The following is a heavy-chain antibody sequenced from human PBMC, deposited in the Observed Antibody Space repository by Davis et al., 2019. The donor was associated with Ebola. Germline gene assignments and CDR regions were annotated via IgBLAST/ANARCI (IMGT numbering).Heavy chain of an antibody. Sequence: ASVKVSCKASGYTFADCYIHWVRLAPGQGLEWMGRIDSRSGDTNYAQKFQGRVTMTRDTSTSTVYMELSSLRSEDTAVYYCARWVDYYYYMDVWGKGTTVTVSS. J-gene: IGHJ6*03. CDR3: ARWVDYYYYMDV. CDR1: GYTFADCY. CDR2: IDSRSGDT. V-gene: IGHV1-2*06. D-gene: IGHD2-15*01.